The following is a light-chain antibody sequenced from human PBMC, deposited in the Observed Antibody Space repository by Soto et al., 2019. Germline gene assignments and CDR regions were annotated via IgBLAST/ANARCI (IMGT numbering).Light chain of an antibody. Sequence: QPVLTQSPSASASLGASVKLTCTLSSGHSNYAIAWHQQQPERGPRSLMKINSDGSHKKGDGIPDRFSGSSSGAERYLTISSLQSEDEGDYYCQTWGTGIRVFGGGTKLTVL. CDR2: INSDGSH. CDR1: SGHSNYA. V-gene: IGLV4-69*01. J-gene: IGLJ3*02. CDR3: QTWGTGIRV.